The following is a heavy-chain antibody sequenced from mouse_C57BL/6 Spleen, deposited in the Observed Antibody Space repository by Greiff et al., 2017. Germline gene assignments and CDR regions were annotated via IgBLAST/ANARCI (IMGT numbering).Heavy chain of an antibody. Sequence: EVMLVESGEGLVKPGGSLKLSCAASGFTFSSYAMSWVRQTPEKRLEWVAYISSGGDYIYYADTVKGRFTISRDNARNTLYLQMSSLKAEDTAMYYCKRDAKTYYAMDYWGQGTSVTVAS. V-gene: IGHV5-9-1*02. CDR2: ISSGGDYI. J-gene: IGHJ4*01. CDR3: KRDAKTYYAMDY. CDR1: GFTFSSYA.